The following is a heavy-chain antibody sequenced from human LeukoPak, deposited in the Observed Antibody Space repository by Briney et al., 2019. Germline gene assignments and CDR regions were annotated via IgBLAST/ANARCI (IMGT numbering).Heavy chain of an antibody. Sequence: PSETLSLTCAVYGGSFSGYYWSWIRQPPGKGLEWIGEINHSGSTNYNPSLKSRVTISVDTSKNQFSLKLSSVTAADTAGYYCARGLGQQLVLRYFQHWGQGTLVTVSS. V-gene: IGHV4-34*01. J-gene: IGHJ1*01. D-gene: IGHD6-13*01. CDR2: INHSGST. CDR1: GGSFSGYY. CDR3: ARGLGQQLVLRYFQH.